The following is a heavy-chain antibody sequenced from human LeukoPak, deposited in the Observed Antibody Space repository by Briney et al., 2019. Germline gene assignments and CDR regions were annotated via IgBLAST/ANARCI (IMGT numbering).Heavy chain of an antibody. V-gene: IGHV4-39*01. CDR2: IYYSGST. CDR3: ARQELRYFAPLDV. J-gene: IGHJ6*02. Sequence: SETLSLTCTVSGGSTSSSSYYWGWIRQPPGKGLEWIGSIYYSGSTYYNPSLKSRVTISVDTSKNQFSLKLSSVTAADTAVYYCARQELRYFAPLDVWGQGTTVTVSS. CDR1: GGSTSSSSYY. D-gene: IGHD3-9*01.